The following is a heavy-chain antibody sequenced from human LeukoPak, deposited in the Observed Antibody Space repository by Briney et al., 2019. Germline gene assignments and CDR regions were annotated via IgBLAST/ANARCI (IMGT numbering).Heavy chain of an antibody. Sequence: ASVKVSCKASGYTFTSYGISWVRQAPGQGLEWMGWISAYSGNTNYAQKLQGRATMTTDTSTSTAYMELRSLRSDDTAVYYCATHSANIYGDYWGQGTLVTVSS. CDR2: ISAYSGNT. CDR1: GYTFTSYG. CDR3: ATHSANIYGDY. D-gene: IGHD2/OR15-2a*01. J-gene: IGHJ4*02. V-gene: IGHV1-18*01.